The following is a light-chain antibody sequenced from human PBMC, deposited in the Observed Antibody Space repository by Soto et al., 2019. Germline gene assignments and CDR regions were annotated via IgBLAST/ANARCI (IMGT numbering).Light chain of an antibody. V-gene: IGKV3-15*01. J-gene: IGKJ4*01. CDR2: DAS. Sequence: EIMMTQSPATVSVSPGERATLSCRASQSIRTNVAWYQQKPGQALRLLIYDASTRSTGLSSRFSGSGSGTEFTLPISSLQSEDDAIYYCQQYNDWPPLTFGGGTRLEI. CDR1: QSIRTN. CDR3: QQYNDWPPLT.